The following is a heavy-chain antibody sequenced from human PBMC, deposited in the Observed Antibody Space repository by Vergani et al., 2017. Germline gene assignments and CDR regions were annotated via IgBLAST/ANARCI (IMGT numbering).Heavy chain of an antibody. CDR2: IWYDGSNK. D-gene: IGHD3-10*01. CDR1: GFTFTSYG. J-gene: IGHJ6*02. V-gene: IGHV3-33*01. Sequence: QVQLVESGGGVVQPGRSLRLSCKVSGFTFTSYGMHWVRQAPGPGLEWLAVIWYDGSNKYYGDSVRGRFTISRDNSRNTLYLQMNSLRAEDTAVYYCARGWYGSGSYHDYYYYGMDVWGQGTTVTVSS. CDR3: ARGWYGSGSYHDYYYYGMDV.